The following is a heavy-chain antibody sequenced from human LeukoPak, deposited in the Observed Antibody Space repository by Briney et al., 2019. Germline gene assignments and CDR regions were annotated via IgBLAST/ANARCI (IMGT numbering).Heavy chain of an antibody. D-gene: IGHD3-22*01. CDR3: ARDTHYYDSSGYYFTYYYYYYMDV. Sequence: PGGSLRLSCAASGFTFSSYWMTWVRQAPGKGLEWVANIKQDGSEEYYMDSVKGRFTISRDNAKNSLYLQMNSLRAEDTAVYYCARDTHYYDSSGYYFTYYYYYYMDVWGKGTTVTVSS. V-gene: IGHV3-7*01. CDR1: GFTFSSYW. J-gene: IGHJ6*03. CDR2: IKQDGSEE.